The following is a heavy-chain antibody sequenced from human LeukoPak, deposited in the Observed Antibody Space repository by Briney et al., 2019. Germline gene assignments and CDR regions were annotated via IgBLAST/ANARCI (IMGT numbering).Heavy chain of an antibody. Sequence: GASVKVSCKASGYTFTSYDINWVRQATGQGLEWMGWMNPNSGNTGYAQKFQGRVTMTRNTSISTAYMELSSLRSDDTAVYYCARDRWELLLPLDYWGQGTLVTVSS. D-gene: IGHD1-26*01. CDR3: ARDRWELLLPLDY. CDR2: MNPNSGNT. V-gene: IGHV1-8*01. CDR1: GYTFTSYD. J-gene: IGHJ4*02.